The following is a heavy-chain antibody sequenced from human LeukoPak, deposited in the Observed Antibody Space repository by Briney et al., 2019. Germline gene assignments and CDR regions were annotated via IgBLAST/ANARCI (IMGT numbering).Heavy chain of an antibody. V-gene: IGHV1-8*01. CDR1: GYTFTSYD. D-gene: IGHD1-14*01. J-gene: IGHJ6*03. Sequence: GASVKVSCKASGYTFTSYDINWVRQATGQGLEWMGWMNPNSGNTGYAQKFQGRVTMTRNTSISTAYMELSSLRSEDTAVYYCARVLCPGQMGTSVCDGVYYYYYMDVWGKGTTVTVSS. CDR2: MNPNSGNT. CDR3: ARVLCPGQMGTSVCDGVYYYYYMDV.